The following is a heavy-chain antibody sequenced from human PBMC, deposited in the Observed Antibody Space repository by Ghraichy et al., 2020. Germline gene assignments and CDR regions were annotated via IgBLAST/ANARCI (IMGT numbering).Heavy chain of an antibody. D-gene: IGHD6-13*01. V-gene: IGHV3-48*02. J-gene: IGHJ6*02. CDR1: GFTFSSYS. CDR2: ISSSSTTI. CDR3: ARDYSSSWYTGMDG. Sequence: GESLNISCAASGFTFSSYSMNWVRQAPGKGLEWVSYISSSSTTIYYTESVKGRFTISRDNAKNSLYLQMNSLRDEDTAVYYCARDYSSSWYTGMDGWGQGTTVTVSS.